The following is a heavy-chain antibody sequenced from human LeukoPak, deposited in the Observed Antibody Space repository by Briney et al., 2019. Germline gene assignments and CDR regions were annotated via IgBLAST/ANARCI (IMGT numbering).Heavy chain of an antibody. D-gene: IGHD3-10*01. Sequence: PGGSLRLSCAASGFTFSSYWMHWVRQAPGKGLVWVSRINSDGSSTSYADSVKGRFTISRDNAKNTLYLQMNSLRAEDTAVYYCARDADAVFPYYYGSGRDFDYWGQGTLVTVS. CDR1: GFTFSSYW. CDR2: INSDGSST. J-gene: IGHJ4*02. CDR3: ARDADAVFPYYYGSGRDFDY. V-gene: IGHV3-74*01.